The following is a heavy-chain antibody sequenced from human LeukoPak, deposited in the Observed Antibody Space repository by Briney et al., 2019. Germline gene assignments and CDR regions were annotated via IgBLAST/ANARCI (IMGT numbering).Heavy chain of an antibody. D-gene: IGHD6-6*01. CDR3: ARDWVDHSSSESYMDV. V-gene: IGHV5-51*01. CDR2: IYPGDSDT. J-gene: IGHJ6*03. Sequence: GESLKISCKGSGYSFISYWIGWVRQMPGKGLEWMGIIYPGDSDTRYSPSFQGQVTISADKSISTAYLQWSSLKASDTAMYYCARDWVDHSSSESYMDVWGKGTTVTVSS. CDR1: GYSFISYW.